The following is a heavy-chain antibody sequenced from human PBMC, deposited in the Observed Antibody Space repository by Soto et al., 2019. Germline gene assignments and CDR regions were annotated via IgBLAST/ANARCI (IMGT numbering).Heavy chain of an antibody. J-gene: IGHJ3*02. V-gene: IGHV3-23*01. CDR1: GFTFSSYA. Sequence: EVQLLESGGGLVQPGGSLRLSCAASGFTFSSYAMSWVRQAPGKGLEWVSAISGSGGSTYYADSVKGRFTISRDNAKNTRYLQMNSLRAEDTAVYYCAKGWVLLWFGGRRDAFDIWGQGTMVTVSS. CDR2: ISGSGGST. CDR3: AKGWVLLWFGGRRDAFDI. D-gene: IGHD3-10*01.